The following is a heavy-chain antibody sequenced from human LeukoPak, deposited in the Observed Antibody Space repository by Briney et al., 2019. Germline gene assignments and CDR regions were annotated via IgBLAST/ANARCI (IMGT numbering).Heavy chain of an antibody. V-gene: IGHV3-49*04. CDR3: TRARDYFDY. CDR1: GFTFGDYA. CDR2: IRSKAYGGTT. Sequence: GGSLRLSCTASGFTFGDYAMSWVRQAPGKGLXXXGFIRSKAYGGTTEYAASVKGRFTISRDDSKSIAYLQMNSLKTEDTAVYYCTRARDYFDYWGQGTLVTVSS. D-gene: IGHD6-6*01. J-gene: IGHJ4*02.